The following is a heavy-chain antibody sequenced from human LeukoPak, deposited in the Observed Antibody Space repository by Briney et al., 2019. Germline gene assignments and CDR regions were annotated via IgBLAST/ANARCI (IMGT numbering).Heavy chain of an antibody. D-gene: IGHD4-17*01. V-gene: IGHV3-33*01. CDR1: GFTFSSYG. CDR2: IWYDGSNK. CDR3: VGVAPYGDYEDY. J-gene: IGHJ4*02. Sequence: GGSLRLSCAASGFTFSSYGMHWVRQAPGKGLEWVAVIWYDGSNKYYADSVKGRFTISRDNSKNTLYLQVNSLRAEDTAVYYCVGVAPYGDYEDYWGQGTLVTVSS.